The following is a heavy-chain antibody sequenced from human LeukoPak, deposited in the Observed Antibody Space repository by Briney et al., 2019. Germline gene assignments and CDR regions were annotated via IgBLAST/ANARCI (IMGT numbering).Heavy chain of an antibody. CDR2: IIPIFGTA. Sequence: SVKVSCKASGGTFSSYAISWVRQAPGQGLEWMGGIIPIFGTANYAQKFQGRVTITADESTSTAYMELSSLRSEDTAVYYCASGGSFVRPPFDYWGQGTLATVSS. J-gene: IGHJ4*02. CDR3: ASGGSFVRPPFDY. CDR1: GGTFSSYA. D-gene: IGHD6-6*01. V-gene: IGHV1-69*13.